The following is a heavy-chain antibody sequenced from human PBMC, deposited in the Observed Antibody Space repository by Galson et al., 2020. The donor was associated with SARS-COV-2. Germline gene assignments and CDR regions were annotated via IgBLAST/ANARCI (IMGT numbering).Heavy chain of an antibody. V-gene: IGHV3-21*01. CDR1: GFTFSSYC. CDR3: ARGMYYDFWNCYWAVFDY. CDR2: ISSSSSYI. D-gene: IGHD3-3*01. Sequence: GGSLRLSCAASGFTFSSYCMNWVRQAPGKGLEWVSSISSSSSYIYYADSVKGRFTFSRDNATNSLYLQMNSLRAEDTAVYYCARGMYYDFWNCYWAVFDYWGQGTLVAVSS. J-gene: IGHJ4*02.